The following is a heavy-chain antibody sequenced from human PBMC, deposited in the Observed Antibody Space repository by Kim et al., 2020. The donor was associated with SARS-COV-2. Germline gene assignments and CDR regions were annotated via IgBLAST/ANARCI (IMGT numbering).Heavy chain of an antibody. D-gene: IGHD3-3*01. CDR3: ARDSDFWSGYADV. J-gene: IGHJ6*02. Sequence: GGSLRLSCAASGFTFSSYSMNWVRQAPGKGLEWVSSISSSSSYIYYADSVKGRFTISRDNAKNSLYRQMNSLRAEDTAVYYCARDSDFWSGYADVWGQGTTVTVSS. V-gene: IGHV3-21*01. CDR2: ISSSSSYI. CDR1: GFTFSSYS.